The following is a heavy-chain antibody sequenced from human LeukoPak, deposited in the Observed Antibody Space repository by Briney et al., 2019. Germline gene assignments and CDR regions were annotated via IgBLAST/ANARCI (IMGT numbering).Heavy chain of an antibody. CDR1: GGSISIYY. Sequence: PSETLSLTCTVSGGSISIYYWDWIRQPAGKGLEWIGRIFTSGITNYNPSLKSRVTMSVDTSKNQFSLNLSSVIAADTAIYYCARETSGTYYNPLGYMDVRGKGTTVTVSS. J-gene: IGHJ6*03. CDR3: ARETSGTYYNPLGYMDV. V-gene: IGHV4-4*07. D-gene: IGHD3-10*01. CDR2: IFTSGIT.